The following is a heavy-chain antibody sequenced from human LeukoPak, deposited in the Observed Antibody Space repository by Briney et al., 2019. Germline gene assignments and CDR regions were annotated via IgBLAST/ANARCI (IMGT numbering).Heavy chain of an antibody. CDR1: GFTFSSYS. D-gene: IGHD5-12*01. Sequence: GGSLRLSCAASGFTFSSYSMNWVRQAPGKGLEWVANIKQDGSEIYYVDSVKGRFTISRDNAKNSLYLQMNSLRAEDTAVYYCARRGSGYTEPIDYWGQGTLVTVSS. V-gene: IGHV3-7*01. CDR2: IKQDGSEI. J-gene: IGHJ4*02. CDR3: ARRGSGYTEPIDY.